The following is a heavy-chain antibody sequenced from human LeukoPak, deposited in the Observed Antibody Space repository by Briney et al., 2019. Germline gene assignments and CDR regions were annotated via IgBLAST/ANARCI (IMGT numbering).Heavy chain of an antibody. CDR3: ARDLRRRFLEWLYWFDP. J-gene: IGHJ5*02. CDR1: GFPFSRYS. V-gene: IGHV3-21*01. Sequence: GGALRLSFAASGFPFSRYSMNWGRRAPGKGVEGGSSIISSSSYIYYSDSVKGRFTISRENANTSLYLQMNSLRAEDTAVYYCARDLRRRFLEWLYWFDPWGQGTLVTVSS. D-gene: IGHD3-3*01. CDR2: IISSSSYI.